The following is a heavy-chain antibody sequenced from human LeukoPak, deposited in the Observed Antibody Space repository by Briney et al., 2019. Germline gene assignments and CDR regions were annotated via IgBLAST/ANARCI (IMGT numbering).Heavy chain of an antibody. J-gene: IGHJ4*02. CDR2: IHYSGST. D-gene: IGHD3-10*01. CDR3: TRHLDYYGSGSYEY. Sequence: PSETLSLTCTVSGGSISGFHWSWIRQPPGKGLEWIGCIHYSGSTDYNPSLKSRVTISVDTSKNQFSLKLSSVTAADTAVYYCTRHLDYYGSGSYEYWGQGTLVTVSS. V-gene: IGHV4-59*08. CDR1: GGSISGFH.